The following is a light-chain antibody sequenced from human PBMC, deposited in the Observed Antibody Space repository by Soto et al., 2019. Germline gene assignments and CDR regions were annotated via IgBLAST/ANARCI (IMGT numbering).Light chain of an antibody. CDR2: KAS. CDR3: QHHDNWPLIT. Sequence: DIQMTQSPSTLSGSVGDRVTITFRSSQTISSWLAWYQQKPGKAPKLLIYKASTLKSGVPSSFCGSGSVTEFTLPIICLQSEDFALYYCQHHDNWPLITFGQGTRLEI. V-gene: IGKV1-5*03. J-gene: IGKJ5*01. CDR1: QTISSW.